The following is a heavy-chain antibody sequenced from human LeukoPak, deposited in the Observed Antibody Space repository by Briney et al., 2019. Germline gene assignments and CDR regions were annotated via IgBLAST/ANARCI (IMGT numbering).Heavy chain of an antibody. CDR2: VAPLLETT. V-gene: IGHV1-69*01. D-gene: IGHD1-26*01. Sequence: SVKVSCKAPGGTFSSYSITWVRQAPGQGLEWMGGVAPLLETTNYAPKFRGRMTVTADESTSTAYMELTSLRSDDTAVYYCARDRIVGALGWLDPWGQGTLVTVSS. CDR1: GGTFSSYS. CDR3: ARDRIVGALGWLDP. J-gene: IGHJ5*02.